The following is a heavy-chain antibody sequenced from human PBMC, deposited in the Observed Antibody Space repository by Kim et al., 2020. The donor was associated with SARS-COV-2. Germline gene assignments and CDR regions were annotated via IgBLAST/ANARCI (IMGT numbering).Heavy chain of an antibody. J-gene: IGHJ4*02. D-gene: IGHD4-17*01. CDR1: GYSFTSYW. V-gene: IGHV5-51*01. CDR3: ARHPTVTSRLGGYFDY. CDR2: IYPGDSDT. Sequence: GESLKISCKGSGYSFTSYWIGWVRQMPGKGLEWMGIIYPGDSDTRYSPSFQGQVTISADKSISTAYLQWSSLKASDTAMYYCARHPTVTSRLGGYFDYWGQGPLVTVSS.